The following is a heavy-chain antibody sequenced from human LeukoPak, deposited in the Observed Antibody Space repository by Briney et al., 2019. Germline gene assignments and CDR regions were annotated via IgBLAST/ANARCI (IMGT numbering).Heavy chain of an antibody. CDR1: GSMFRSYG. J-gene: IGHJ3*02. CDR3: ARSDDHDAFDI. Sequence: GGSLRLSCEASGSMFRSYGMHWVRQAPGKGLECVAIVRYDGDEKYYADSVRGRFTISRDNSRNTVYLQMDSLRSDDTGIYYCARSDDHDAFDIWGQGTVVTVSS. CDR2: VRYDGDEK. V-gene: IGHV3-30*02.